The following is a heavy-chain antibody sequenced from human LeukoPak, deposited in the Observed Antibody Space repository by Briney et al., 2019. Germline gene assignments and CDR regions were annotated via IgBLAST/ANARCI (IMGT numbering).Heavy chain of an antibody. CDR3: ARATYYYGSGSLVYYGMDV. CDR1: GFTFSSYA. CDR2: ISYDGSNK. Sequence: GGSLRLSCAASGFTFSSYAMHWVRQAPGKGRGWGGVISYDGSNKYYADSVKGGFPISRDNSKNTLYLQMNSPRAEDTAVYYCARATYYYGSGSLVYYGMDVWGKGTTVTVSS. J-gene: IGHJ6*04. D-gene: IGHD3-10*01. V-gene: IGHV3-30*04.